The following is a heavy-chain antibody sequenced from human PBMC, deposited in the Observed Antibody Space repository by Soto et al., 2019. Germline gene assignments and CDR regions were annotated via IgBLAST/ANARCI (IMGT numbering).Heavy chain of an antibody. CDR2: IFSNDEK. CDR3: ARIPTRIYYDILTGYYLPNYYHGMDV. CDR1: GFSLSNARMG. J-gene: IGHJ6*02. V-gene: IGHV2-26*01. Sequence: SGPTLVNPTETLTLTCTVSGFSLSNARMGVSWIRQPPGKALEWLAHIFSNDEKSYSTSLKSRLTISKDTSKSQVVLTMTNMDPVDTATYYCARIPTRIYYDILTGYYLPNYYHGMDVWGQGTTVTVSS. D-gene: IGHD3-9*01.